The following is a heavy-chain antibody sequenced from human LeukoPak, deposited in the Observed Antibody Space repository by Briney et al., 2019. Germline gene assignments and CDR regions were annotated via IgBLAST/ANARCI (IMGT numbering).Heavy chain of an antibody. D-gene: IGHD5-12*01. CDR3: ARGRGIVATISRYYYYYYMDV. Sequence: TSETLSLTCTVYGGSFSGYYWSWIRQPPGKGLEWIGEINHSGSTNYNPSLKSRVTISVDTSKNQFSLRLSSVTAADTAVYYCARGRGIVATISRYYYYYYMDVWGKGTTVTVSS. V-gene: IGHV4-34*01. CDR2: INHSGST. CDR1: GGSFSGYY. J-gene: IGHJ6*03.